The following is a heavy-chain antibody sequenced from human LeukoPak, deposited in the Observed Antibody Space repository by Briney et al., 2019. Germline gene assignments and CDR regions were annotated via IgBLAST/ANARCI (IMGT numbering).Heavy chain of an antibody. J-gene: IGHJ4*02. V-gene: IGHV3-30*19. D-gene: IGHD6-19*01. CDR1: GFTFSSYG. CDR3: ARHRLRYSSGWYYFDY. Sequence: PGGSLRLSCAASGFTFSSYGMHWVRQAPGKGLEWVAVISYDGGNMSYADSMKGRFTISRDNSKSTLYLQINSLRAEDTAVYYCARHRLRYSSGWYYFDYWGQGTLATVSS. CDR2: ISYDGGNM.